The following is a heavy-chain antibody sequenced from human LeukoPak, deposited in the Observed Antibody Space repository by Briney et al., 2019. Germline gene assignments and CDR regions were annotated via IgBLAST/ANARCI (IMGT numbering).Heavy chain of an antibody. J-gene: IGHJ4*02. CDR1: GFTFSSYG. CDR3: ARDFGPDY. V-gene: IGHV3-7*01. D-gene: IGHD3-16*01. Sequence: GGSLRLSCAASGFTFSSYGMSWVRQAPGKGLEWVANIKQDGSEKYYVDSVKGRFTISRDNAKNSLYLQMNSLRAEDTAVYYCARDFGPDYWGQGTLVTVSS. CDR2: IKQDGSEK.